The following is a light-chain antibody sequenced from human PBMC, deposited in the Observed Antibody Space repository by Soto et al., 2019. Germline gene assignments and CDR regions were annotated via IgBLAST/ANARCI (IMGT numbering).Light chain of an antibody. CDR2: AAS. CDR3: QQLNNYPLT. V-gene: IGKV1-9*01. CDR1: QGIGSY. J-gene: IGKJ4*01. Sequence: DIQLTQSPSFLSASLGDRVTITCRASQGIGSYLAWYQQKPGKAPRLLIYAASTLQSGVPSRFSGSGSDTEFTLTISSLQPEDFATYYCQQLNNYPLTFGGGTKVKSK.